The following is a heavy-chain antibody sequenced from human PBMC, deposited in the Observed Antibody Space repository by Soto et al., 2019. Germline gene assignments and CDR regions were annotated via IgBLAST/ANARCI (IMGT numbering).Heavy chain of an antibody. D-gene: IGHD3-22*01. CDR3: ARAVNYYDSRGYKNWFDP. CDR1: GGSISSSNW. V-gene: IGHV4-4*02. CDR2: IYHSGST. J-gene: IGHJ5*02. Sequence: SETLSLTCAVSGGSISSSNWWSWVRQPPGKGLEWIGEIYHSGSTNYNPSLKSRVTISVDKSKNQFSLKLSSVTAADTAVYYCARAVNYYDSRGYKNWFDPWGQGTLVTVSS.